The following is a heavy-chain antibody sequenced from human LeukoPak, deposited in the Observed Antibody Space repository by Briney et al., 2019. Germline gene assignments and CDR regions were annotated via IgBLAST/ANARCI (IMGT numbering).Heavy chain of an antibody. D-gene: IGHD3-22*01. V-gene: IGHV4-30-4*01. CDR2: IYYSGST. Sequence: SQTLSLTCTVSGGSISSGDYYWSWIRQPPGKGLEWIGYIYYSGSTYYNPSLKSRVTISVDTSKNQFSLKLSSVTAADTAVYYCARWRNYYDSSGYYLTGTLDYWGQGTPVTVSS. CDR1: GGSISSGDYY. J-gene: IGHJ4*02. CDR3: ARWRNYYDSSGYYLTGTLDY.